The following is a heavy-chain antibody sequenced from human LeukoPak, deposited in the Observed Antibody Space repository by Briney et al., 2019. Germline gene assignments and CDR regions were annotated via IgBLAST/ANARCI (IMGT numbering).Heavy chain of an antibody. V-gene: IGHV3-30-3*01. CDR2: ISYDGSNK. CDR1: GFTFSSYA. D-gene: IGHD6-6*01. J-gene: IGHJ4*02. Sequence: PGESLRLSCAASGFTFSSYAMHWVRQAPGKGLEWVAVISYDGSNKYYADSVKGRFTISRDNAKNSLYLQMNSLRAEDTAVYYCAGDRDYSSSSDHNFDYWGQGTLVTVSS. CDR3: AGDRDYSSSSDHNFDY.